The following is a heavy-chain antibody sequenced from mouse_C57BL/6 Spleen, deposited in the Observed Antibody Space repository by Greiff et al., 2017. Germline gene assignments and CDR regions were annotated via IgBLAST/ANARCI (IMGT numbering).Heavy chain of an antibody. CDR3: ASEGLPYYAMDY. V-gene: IGHV1-81*01. J-gene: IGHJ4*01. D-gene: IGHD3-1*01. Sequence: VQLQQSGAELARPGASVKLSCKASGYTFTSYGISWVKQRTGQGLEWIGMILPNSGSTNYNEKFKSKATLTVDKSSSTAYMQLSSLTSEDSAVYYCASEGLPYYAMDYWGQGTSVTVSS. CDR1: GYTFTSYG. CDR2: ILPNSGST.